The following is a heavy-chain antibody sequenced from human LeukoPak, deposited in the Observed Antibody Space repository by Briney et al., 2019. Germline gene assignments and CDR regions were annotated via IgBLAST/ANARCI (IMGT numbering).Heavy chain of an antibody. CDR2: IYYSGST. CDR3: ARDPSPNYDILTENSWFDP. CDR1: GGSISSSSYY. D-gene: IGHD3-9*01. J-gene: IGHJ5*02. V-gene: IGHV4-39*07. Sequence: SETLSLTCTVSGGSISSSSYYWGWIRQPPGKGLEWIGSIYYSGSTYYNPSLKSRVTISVDTSKNQFSLKLSSVTAADTAVYYCARDPSPNYDILTENSWFDPWGQGTLVTVSS.